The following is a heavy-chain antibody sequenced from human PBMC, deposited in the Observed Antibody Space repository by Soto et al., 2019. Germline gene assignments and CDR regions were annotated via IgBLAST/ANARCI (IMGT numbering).Heavy chain of an antibody. D-gene: IGHD3-9*01. CDR2: ILGSTGNT. J-gene: IGHJ4*02. V-gene: IGHV3-23*01. Sequence: EVQLLESGGGLVQPGGSLRLSCAASGFTFSTFDMSWVRQAPGKGLEWVSAILGSTGNTYYADSVKGRFTISKDNSENTLFLHMNSLRPEDSALYYCTKGAWLHYSGQGMLVTVSS. CDR1: GFTFSTFD. CDR3: TKGAWLHY.